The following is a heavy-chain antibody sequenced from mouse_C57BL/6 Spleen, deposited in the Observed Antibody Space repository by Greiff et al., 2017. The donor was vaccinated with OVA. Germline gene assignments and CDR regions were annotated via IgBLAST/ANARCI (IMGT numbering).Heavy chain of an antibody. J-gene: IGHJ1*03. V-gene: IGHV5-17*01. D-gene: IGHD4-1*01. CDR2: ISSGSSTI. CDR3: ARPTGHWYFDV. CDR1: GFTFSDYG. Sequence: EVQGVESGGGLVKPGGSLKLSCAASGFTFSDYGMHWVRQAPEKGLEWVAYISSGSSTISYADTVKGRFTISRDNAKNTLFLQMTSLRSEDTAMYYCARPTGHWYFDVWGTGTTVTVAS.